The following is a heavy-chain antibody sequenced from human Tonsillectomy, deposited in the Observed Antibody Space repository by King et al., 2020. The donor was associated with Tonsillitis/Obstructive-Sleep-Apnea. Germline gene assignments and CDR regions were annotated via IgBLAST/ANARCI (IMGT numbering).Heavy chain of an antibody. CDR3: ARGTTETAFDI. J-gene: IGHJ3*02. CDR2: INHSGST. Sequence: VQLQQWGAGLLKPSETLSLTCAVYGGSFSGYYWSWIRQPPGKGLEWIGEINHSGSTTYNPSLKSRVTISVVTSKNQFSLKLSSVTAADTAVYFCARGTTETAFDIWGQGTMVTVSS. CDR1: GGSFSGYY. D-gene: IGHD4-17*01. V-gene: IGHV4-34*01.